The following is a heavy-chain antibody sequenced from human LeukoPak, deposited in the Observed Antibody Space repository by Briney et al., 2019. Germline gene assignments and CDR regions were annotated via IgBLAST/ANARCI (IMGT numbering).Heavy chain of an antibody. CDR3: ARQSIAARGYYYYLDV. J-gene: IGHJ6*03. CDR2: IYYSGST. D-gene: IGHD6-6*01. CDR1: GGSLSSYY. V-gene: IGHV4-59*04. Sequence: SETLSLTCTVSGGSLSSYYWSWIRQPPGKGLEWIGSIYYSGSTYYNPSLKSRVTISVDTSKNQFSLRLSSVTAADTAFYYCARQSIAARGYYYYLDVWGKGTTVTVSS.